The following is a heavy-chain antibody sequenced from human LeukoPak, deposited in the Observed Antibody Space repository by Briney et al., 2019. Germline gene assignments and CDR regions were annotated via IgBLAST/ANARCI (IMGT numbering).Heavy chain of an antibody. CDR3: ARDGRAYYDFWSGSYYMDV. J-gene: IGHJ6*03. CDR1: GGTFSSYA. V-gene: IGHV1-69*13. D-gene: IGHD3-3*01. Sequence: GASVKVSCKASGGTFSSYAISWVRQAPGQGLEWMGGIIPIFGTANYAQKFQGRVTITADESTSTAYMELSSLRSEDTAVYYCARDGRAYYDFWSGSYYMDVWGKGTTVTVSS. CDR2: IIPIFGTA.